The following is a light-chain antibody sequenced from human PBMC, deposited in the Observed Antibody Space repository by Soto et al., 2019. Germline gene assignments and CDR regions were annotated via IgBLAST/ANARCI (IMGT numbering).Light chain of an antibody. CDR2: AAS. CDR1: QGISSY. V-gene: IGKV1-8*01. CDR3: QQYYSYPGT. Sequence: AIRMTQSPSSFSASTGDRVTITCRASQGISSYLAWYKQKPGKAPKLLIYAASTLQSGVPSRFSGSGSRTYFPLTISRLQSEVFATYCCQQYYSYPGTFGGGTKVEIK. J-gene: IGKJ4*01.